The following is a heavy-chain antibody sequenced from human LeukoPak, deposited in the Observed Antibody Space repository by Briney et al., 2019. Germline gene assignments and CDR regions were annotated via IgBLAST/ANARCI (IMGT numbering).Heavy chain of an antibody. V-gene: IGHV1-2*02. J-gene: IGHJ4*02. Sequence: ASVKVSCKASGYTFTGYYMHWVRQAPGQGLEWMGWINPNSGGTNYAQKFQGRVTMTRDTSISTAYVELSRLRSDDTAVYYCASTIIAAAGPFFDYWGQGTLVTVSS. CDR3: ASTIIAAAGPFFDY. CDR2: INPNSGGT. D-gene: IGHD6-13*01. CDR1: GYTFTGYY.